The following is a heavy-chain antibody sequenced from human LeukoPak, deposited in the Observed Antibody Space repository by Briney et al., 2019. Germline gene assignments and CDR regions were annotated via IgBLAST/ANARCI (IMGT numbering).Heavy chain of an antibody. CDR2: IYYSGRT. Sequence: PSETPSLTSIVSRGSICSYYGSWVRQPPREGLKWIGYIYYSGRTSYNLSLMSRVTSSVQTSRNQFSPILTSVTAAATALPYCAGVSSGSRRDGYNVVDYWGEGTLVTVSS. D-gene: IGHD5-24*01. CDR1: RGSICSYY. CDR3: AGVSSGSRRDGYNVVDY. V-gene: IGHV4-59*01. J-gene: IGHJ4*02.